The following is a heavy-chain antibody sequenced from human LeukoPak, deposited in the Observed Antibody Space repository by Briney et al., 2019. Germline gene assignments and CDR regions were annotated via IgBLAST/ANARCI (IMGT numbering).Heavy chain of an antibody. CDR2: INPNSGGT. V-gene: IGHV1-2*02. D-gene: IGHD2-8*01. Sequence: ASVKVSCKASGYTFTGYYMHWVRQAPGQGLEWMGWINPNSGGTNYAQKFQGRVTMTRDTSISTAYMELSRLRSDDTAVYYCARDGGGYCTNGVCFLHRNWLDPWGQGTLVTVSS. J-gene: IGHJ5*02. CDR1: GYTFTGYY. CDR3: ARDGGGYCTNGVCFLHRNWLDP.